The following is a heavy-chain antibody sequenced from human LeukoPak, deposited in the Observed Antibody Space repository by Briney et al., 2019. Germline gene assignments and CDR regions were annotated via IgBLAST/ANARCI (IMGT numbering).Heavy chain of an antibody. V-gene: IGHV1-69*04. CDR1: VGTFSSYT. CDR2: IIPILGIA. CDR3: ARDQHWGLYDSKTFDY. J-gene: IGHJ4*02. Sequence: SVTVSCKASVGTFSSYTISWVRQAPGQGLEWPGRIIPILGIANYAQKFQGRVTITADKSTSTAYMELSSLRSEDTAVYYCARDQHWGLYDSKTFDYWGQGTLVTVSS. D-gene: IGHD3-22*01.